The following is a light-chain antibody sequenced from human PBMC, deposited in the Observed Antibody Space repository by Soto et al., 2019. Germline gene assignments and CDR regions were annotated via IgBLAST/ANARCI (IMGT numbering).Light chain of an antibody. V-gene: IGKV3-11*01. Sequence: VWAQSPSTLSLSPGERASLSCRASQSVSSYLAWYQQKPGQAPRLLIYDASNRATGIPARFSGTGSGTDFTLTINRLEPEDFAVYYCQVRTNWSIAFGRGTRLEIK. CDR3: QVRTNWSIA. CDR2: DAS. CDR1: QSVSSY. J-gene: IGKJ5*01.